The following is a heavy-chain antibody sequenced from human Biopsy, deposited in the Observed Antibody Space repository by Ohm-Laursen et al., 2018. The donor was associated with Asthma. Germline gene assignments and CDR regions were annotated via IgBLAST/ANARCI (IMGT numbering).Heavy chain of an antibody. D-gene: IGHD4-17*01. CDR2: HDHEEGGT. Sequence: GASVKVSCKISGYSLTDLSMHWVRQAPGQGLEWVGGHDHEEGGTVNAWRFQGRVTMTEDTSTDTAYMELSSLSSDDTAVYYCASDFPKDYVRYNFQFWGQGTLVTVSS. CDR1: GYSLTDLS. J-gene: IGHJ4*02. CDR3: ASDFPKDYVRYNFQF. V-gene: IGHV1-24*01.